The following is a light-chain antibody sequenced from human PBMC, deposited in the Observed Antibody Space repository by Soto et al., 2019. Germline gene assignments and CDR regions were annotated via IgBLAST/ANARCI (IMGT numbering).Light chain of an antibody. V-gene: IGKV3-20*01. Sequence: EIVLTQSPGTLSLSPGERATLSCRASQSVSSSYLAWYQQKPGQAPRLLIYGASSRATGIPDRFSGSGSGTDFTLTISRLEPEDFVVYHCQLFGNSPRYTFGQGTNLEIK. CDR2: GAS. CDR3: QLFGNSPRYT. CDR1: QSVSSSY. J-gene: IGKJ2*01.